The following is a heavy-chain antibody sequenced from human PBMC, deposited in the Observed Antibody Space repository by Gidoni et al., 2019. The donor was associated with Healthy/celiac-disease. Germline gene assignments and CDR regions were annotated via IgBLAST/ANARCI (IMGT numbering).Heavy chain of an antibody. J-gene: IGHJ5*02. Sequence: QVQLQQWGAGLLKPSETLSLTCAVNGRSFSGYYWSGIRQPPGKGLKWIGEINHSGSTNYNPSLKSRVTISVDTSKNQFSLKLSSVTAADTAVYYCARFTPLRRMVYAISRGVGWFDPWGQGTLVTVSS. CDR2: INHSGST. CDR3: ARFTPLRRMVYAISRGVGWFDP. V-gene: IGHV4-34*01. D-gene: IGHD2-8*01. CDR1: GRSFSGYY.